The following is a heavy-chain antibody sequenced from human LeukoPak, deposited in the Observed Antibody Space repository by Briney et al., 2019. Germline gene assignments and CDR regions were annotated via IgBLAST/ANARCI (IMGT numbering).Heavy chain of an antibody. CDR3: ARDPVGYCTNGVCPNLDY. CDR2: INPSGGST. Sequence: ASVKVSCKASGYTFTSYYMHWVRQAPGQGLEWMGIINPSGGSTSYAQKFQGSVTVTRDTSTSTAYMELSSLRSEDTAGYYCARDPVGYCTNGVCPNLDYWGQGTLVTVSS. V-gene: IGHV1-46*01. J-gene: IGHJ4*02. D-gene: IGHD2-8*01. CDR1: GYTFTSYY.